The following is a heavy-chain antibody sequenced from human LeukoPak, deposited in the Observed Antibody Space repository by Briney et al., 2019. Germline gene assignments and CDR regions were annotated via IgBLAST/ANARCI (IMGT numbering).Heavy chain of an antibody. J-gene: IGHJ4*02. CDR1: GYTFTGYY. CDR2: INPNSGGT. Sequence: ASVKVSCKASGYTFTGYYMHWVRQAPRQGLEWMGWINPNSGGTNYAQKFQGRVTMTRDTSISTAYMELSRLRSDDTAVYYCAREPTVTLGGDYWGQGTLVTVSS. D-gene: IGHD4-11*01. CDR3: AREPTVTLGGDY. V-gene: IGHV1-2*02.